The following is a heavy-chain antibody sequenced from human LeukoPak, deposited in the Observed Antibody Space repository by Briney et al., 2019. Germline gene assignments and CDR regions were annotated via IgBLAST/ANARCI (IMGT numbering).Heavy chain of an antibody. CDR3: ATSRTSDY. D-gene: IGHD1-14*01. CDR1: GLTFSNAW. V-gene: IGHV3-7*03. CDR2: IKQDGSEK. J-gene: IGHJ4*02. Sequence: GSLRLSCAVSGLTFSNAWLSWVRRAPGKGLEWVAIIKQDGSEKYYVDSVKGRFTISRDNAEKSLYLQMNSLRAEDTAVYYCATSRTSDYWGQGTLVTVSS.